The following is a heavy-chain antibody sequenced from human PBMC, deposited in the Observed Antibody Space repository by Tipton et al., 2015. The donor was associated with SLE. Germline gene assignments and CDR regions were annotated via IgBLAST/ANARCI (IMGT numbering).Heavy chain of an antibody. Sequence: LRLSCSVSGDSISSGGYYWAWIRQQPGKDLEWIGYIYHTGNTYYYNPSLRGRVSMSVDTSKNQFSLKLDSVIAADTAVYYCARAPTSSGWDDPWGQGTQVIDSS. CDR2: IYHTGNTY. V-gene: IGHV4-31*03. J-gene: IGHJ5*02. D-gene: IGHD1-26*01. CDR3: ARAPTSSGWDDP. CDR1: GDSISSGGYY.